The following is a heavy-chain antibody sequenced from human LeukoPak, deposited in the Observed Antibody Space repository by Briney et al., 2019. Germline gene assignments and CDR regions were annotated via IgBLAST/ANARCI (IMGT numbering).Heavy chain of an antibody. V-gene: IGHV1-18*01. D-gene: IGHD3-10*01. J-gene: IGHJ4*02. CDR1: GYTFTSYH. CDR2: ISAYNGIP. Sequence: ASVKVSCKASGYTFTSYHIAWVRQAPGRGLEWMGWISAYNGIPKYAENLQGRITMTIDTPTSTAYMELRSLRSDDTAVYYCARDHSGFHFDYWGQGTLVTVSS. CDR3: ARDHSGFHFDY.